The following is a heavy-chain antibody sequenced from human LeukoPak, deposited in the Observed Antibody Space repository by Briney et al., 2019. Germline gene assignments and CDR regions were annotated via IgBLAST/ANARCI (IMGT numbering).Heavy chain of an antibody. D-gene: IGHD6-6*01. CDR3: PCSSSLFDDAFHI. CDR2: ISAYNGNT. J-gene: IGHJ3*02. CDR1: GYTFTSYG. V-gene: IGHV1-18*01. Sequence: GASVKVSCKASGYTFTSYGISWVRQAPGQGLEWMGWISAYNGNTNYAQKLQGRVTMTTDTSTSTAYMELRSLRSYEPAVYYCPCSSSLFDDAFHIRGRGTIVTVSS.